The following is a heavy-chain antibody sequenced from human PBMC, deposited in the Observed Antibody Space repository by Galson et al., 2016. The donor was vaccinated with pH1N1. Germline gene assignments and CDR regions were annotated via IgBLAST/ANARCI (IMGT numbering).Heavy chain of an antibody. Sequence: PALVKPTQTLTLTCTFSGFSLSTSGVGVGWIRQPPGKALEWLALIYWNDDKRYSPSLKSRLTITKNTSKNQVVLTMTNMDPVNTATYYCAHSYYGDYVGWFDPWDQGTLVTVSS. CDR2: IYWNDDK. CDR1: GFSLSTSGVG. V-gene: IGHV2-5*01. D-gene: IGHD4-17*01. CDR3: AHSYYGDYVGWFDP. J-gene: IGHJ5*02.